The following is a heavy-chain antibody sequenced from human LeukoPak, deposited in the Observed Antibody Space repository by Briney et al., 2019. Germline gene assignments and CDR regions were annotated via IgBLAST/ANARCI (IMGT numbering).Heavy chain of an antibody. CDR3: AGYASSGRRDALDI. Sequence: GGSLRLSCAASGFTLSTYGMHWVRQAPGKGLEWVAFIRYDGSNKYYADSVKGRFTVSRDNAKNSLYLQMNSLRAEDTAVYYYAGYASSGRRDALDIWGQGTMVTVSS. CDR2: IRYDGSNK. CDR1: GFTLSTYG. V-gene: IGHV3-30*02. D-gene: IGHD3-22*01. J-gene: IGHJ3*02.